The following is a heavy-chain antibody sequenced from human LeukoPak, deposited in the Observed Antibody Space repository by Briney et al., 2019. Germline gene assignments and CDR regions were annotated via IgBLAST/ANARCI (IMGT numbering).Heavy chain of an antibody. V-gene: IGHV4-38-2*02. CDR1: GYSISTGYY. CDR3: ARVPGVFYDTLTGYGSGWFDP. Sequence: IPSETLSLTCTVSGYSISTGYYWGWVRQPPGKRLEWIGTVYHSGSTYYNPSLRSRAAISVDTSRNQFSLRLRSMTAADTAVYYCARVPGVFYDTLTGYGSGWFDPWGQGTLVTVSS. CDR2: VYHSGST. D-gene: IGHD3-9*01. J-gene: IGHJ5*02.